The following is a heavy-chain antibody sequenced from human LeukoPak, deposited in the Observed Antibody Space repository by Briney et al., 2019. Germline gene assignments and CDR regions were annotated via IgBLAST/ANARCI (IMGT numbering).Heavy chain of an antibody. CDR1: IGSISNYY. D-gene: IGHD5-18*01. V-gene: IGHV4-59*08. CDR3: ARHLRGFTYGPFDF. Sequence: PSETLSLTCTASIGSISNYYWSWIRQPPGKGLEWIGYIYHSGSTNYNPSLKSRVTISVDTSKNQFSLTLTSVTAADTALYYCARHLRGFTYGPFDFWGLRTLLTVSS. J-gene: IGHJ4*02. CDR2: IYHSGST.